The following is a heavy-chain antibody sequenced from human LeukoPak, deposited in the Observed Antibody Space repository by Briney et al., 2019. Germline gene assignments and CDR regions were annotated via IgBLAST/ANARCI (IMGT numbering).Heavy chain of an antibody. CDR3: ARDSGYYYGSGSYYNALDY. Sequence: GGSLRLSCAASGFTFDDYGMSWVRQAPGKGLEWVSGINWNGGSTGYADSVKGRFTISRDNAKNSLYLQMNSLRAEDTALYYCARDSGYYYGSGSYYNALDYWGQGTLVTVSS. V-gene: IGHV3-20*04. J-gene: IGHJ4*02. CDR2: INWNGGST. D-gene: IGHD3-10*01. CDR1: GFTFDDYG.